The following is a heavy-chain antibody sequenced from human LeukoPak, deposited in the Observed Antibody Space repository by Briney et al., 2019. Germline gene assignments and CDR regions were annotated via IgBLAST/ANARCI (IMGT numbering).Heavy chain of an antibody. J-gene: IGHJ6*02. D-gene: IGHD4-11*01. CDR3: ARTQGWGTVRTGYYYGMDV. Sequence: SETLSLTCTVSGGSISGSYGSWIRRPPGKGLEWIGYIYYSETYYNPSLKSRVTISLDTSKNQFSLNLRFVTAADTAVYFCARTQGWGTVRTGYYYGMDVWGQGTTVTVSS. CDR1: GGSISGSY. CDR2: IYYSET. V-gene: IGHV4-59*08.